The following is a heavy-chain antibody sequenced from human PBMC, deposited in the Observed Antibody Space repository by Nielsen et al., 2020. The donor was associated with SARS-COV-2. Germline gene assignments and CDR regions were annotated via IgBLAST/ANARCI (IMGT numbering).Heavy chain of an antibody. CDR2: ISGSGGST. V-gene: IGHV3-23*01. D-gene: IGHD3-10*01. CDR3: AKAPYGSGRQIDY. CDR1: GITFTSYA. J-gene: IGHJ4*02. Sequence: GGSLRLSCGASGITFTSYAMSWVRQAPGKGLEWVSAISGSGGSTYYADSVKGRFTISRDNSKNTLYLQMNSLRAEDTAVYYCAKAPYGSGRQIDYWGQGTLVTVSS.